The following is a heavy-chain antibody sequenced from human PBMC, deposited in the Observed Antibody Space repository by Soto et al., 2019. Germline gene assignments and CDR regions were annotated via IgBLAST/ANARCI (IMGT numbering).Heavy chain of an antibody. Sequence: GGSLRLSCAASGFTFSSYAMSWVRQAPGKGLEWVSAISGSGGSTYYADSVKGRFTISRDNSKNTLYLQMNSLRAEDTAVYYCAKNTYGSGSYTLLDYWGQGTLVTVSS. CDR1: GFTFSSYA. V-gene: IGHV3-23*01. CDR3: AKNTYGSGSYTLLDY. D-gene: IGHD3-10*01. CDR2: ISGSGGST. J-gene: IGHJ4*02.